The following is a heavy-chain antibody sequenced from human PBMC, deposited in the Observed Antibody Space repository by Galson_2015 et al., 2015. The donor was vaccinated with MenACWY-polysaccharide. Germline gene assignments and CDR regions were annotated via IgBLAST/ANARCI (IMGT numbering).Heavy chain of an antibody. CDR3: ARAGYSNPDY. D-gene: IGHD4-11*01. CDR1: GYPFSSFG. Sequence: SVKVSCKASGYPFSSFGFSWVRQAPGQGLEWMGWISAYNGNTNYAQKLQGRVTITRDTSASTAYMDLSSLRSEDTAVYYCARAGYSNPDYWGQGTLVTVSS. J-gene: IGHJ4*02. CDR2: ISAYNGNT. V-gene: IGHV1-18*01.